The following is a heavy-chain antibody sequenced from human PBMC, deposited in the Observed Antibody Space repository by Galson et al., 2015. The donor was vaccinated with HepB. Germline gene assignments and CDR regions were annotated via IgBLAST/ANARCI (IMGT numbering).Heavy chain of an antibody. CDR2: ISAYNGNT. Sequence: SVKVSCKASGYTFTSYGISWVRQAPGQGLEWMGWISAYNGNTNYAQKLQGRVTMTTDTSTSTAYMELRSLRSDDTAVYYCARYAGRAVRGGHGFVHYYYGMDVWGQGTTVTVSS. D-gene: IGHD3-10*01. CDR1: GYTFTSYG. V-gene: IGHV1-18*01. J-gene: IGHJ6*02. CDR3: ARYAGRAVRGGHGFVHYYYGMDV.